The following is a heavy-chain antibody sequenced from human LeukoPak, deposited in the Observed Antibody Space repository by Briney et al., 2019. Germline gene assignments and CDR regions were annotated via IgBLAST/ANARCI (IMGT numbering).Heavy chain of an antibody. CDR2: IYSGGGT. V-gene: IGHV3-53*01. CDR1: GFTVSNNY. Sequence: GGSLRLSCAASGFTVSNNYMSWVRQAPGKGLEWVSIIYSGGGTYYADSVKGRFIIARDNSNNTLYLQMNSLRAEDTAVYYCARGGRTVVTQDWCLDLWGRGTLDTVSS. CDR3: ARGGRTVVTQDWCLDL. D-gene: IGHD4-23*01. J-gene: IGHJ2*01.